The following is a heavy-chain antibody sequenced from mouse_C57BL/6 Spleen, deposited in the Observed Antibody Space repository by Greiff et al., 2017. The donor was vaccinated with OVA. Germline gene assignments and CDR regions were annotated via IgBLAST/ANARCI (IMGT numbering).Heavy chain of an antibody. J-gene: IGHJ1*03. Sequence: EVQLVESGEGLVKPGGSLKLSCAASGFTFSSYAMSWVRQTPEKRLEWVAYISSGGDYIYYADTVKGRFTISRDNARNTLYLQMSSLKSEDTAMYYCTREGTYYSNYVRYFDVWGTGTTVTVSS. CDR1: GFTFSSYA. CDR2: ISSGGDYI. D-gene: IGHD2-5*01. CDR3: TREGTYYSNYVRYFDV. V-gene: IGHV5-9-1*02.